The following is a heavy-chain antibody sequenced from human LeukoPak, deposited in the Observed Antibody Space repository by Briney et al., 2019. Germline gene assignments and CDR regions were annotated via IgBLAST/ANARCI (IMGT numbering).Heavy chain of an antibody. CDR2: IFYRGST. V-gene: IGHV4-59*11. Sequence: SDTLSLTCTVSGGSISSHYWRSIRAPPGKGLGWIGYIFYRGSTTYTPSLKSRVTISIGTSKSQFSLQLSSVTAADTAAYFCARDLLPDGSNGVCPIIDLWGKGTTVVVSS. J-gene: IGHJ6*04. CDR1: GGSISSHY. D-gene: IGHD2-8*01. CDR3: ARDLLPDGSNGVCPIIDL.